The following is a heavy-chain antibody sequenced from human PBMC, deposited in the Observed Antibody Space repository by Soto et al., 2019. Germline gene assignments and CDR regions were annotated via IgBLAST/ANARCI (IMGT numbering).Heavy chain of an antibody. D-gene: IGHD5-18*01. CDR3: AKDGFPPVSPNTAMVLDAFDI. V-gene: IGHV3-23*01. J-gene: IGHJ3*02. Sequence: GGSLRLSCAASGFTFSSYAMSWVRQAPGKGLEWVSAISGSGGSTYYADSVKGRFTISRDNSKNTLYLQMNSLRAEDTAVYYCAKDGFPPVSPNTAMVLDAFDIWGQGTMVTVSS. CDR2: ISGSGGST. CDR1: GFTFSSYA.